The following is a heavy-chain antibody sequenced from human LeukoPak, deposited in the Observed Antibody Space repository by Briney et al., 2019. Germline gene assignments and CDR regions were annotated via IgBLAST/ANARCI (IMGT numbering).Heavy chain of an antibody. Sequence: GGSLRLSCTASGFTFSSYGMSWVRQAPGKGLEWVSAISGSGGSTYYADSVKGRFTISRDNSKNTLYLQMNSLRAEDTAVYYCARGHSGWYDYWGQGTLVTVSS. CDR1: GFTFSSYG. CDR2: ISGSGGST. V-gene: IGHV3-23*01. CDR3: ARGHSGWYDY. J-gene: IGHJ4*02. D-gene: IGHD6-19*01.